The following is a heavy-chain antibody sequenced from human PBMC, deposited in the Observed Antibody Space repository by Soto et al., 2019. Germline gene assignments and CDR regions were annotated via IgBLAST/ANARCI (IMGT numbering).Heavy chain of an antibody. CDR1: GGSISSDGYS. J-gene: IGHJ4*02. CDR3: ASSHAGAHITAAVH. Sequence: SETLSLTCAVSGGSISSDGYSWSWIRQPPGKGLEWIGYIYHSGSTYYNPSLKGRVTISVDRSKNQFSLKLSSVTAADTAVYYCASSHAGAHITAAVHWGQGTLVTVSS. V-gene: IGHV4-30-2*01. D-gene: IGHD6-13*01. CDR2: IYHSGST.